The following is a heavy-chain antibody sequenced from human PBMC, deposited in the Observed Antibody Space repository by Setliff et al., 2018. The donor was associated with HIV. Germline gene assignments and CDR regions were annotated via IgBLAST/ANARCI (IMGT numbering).Heavy chain of an antibody. CDR2: IWYDGSNK. Sequence: GGSLRLSCAASGFIFSRYGMHWVRQAPGKGLEWVAFIWYDGSNKEYGDSVKGRFTISRDNSKNMVYLEMNNLGGEDSALYYCAQDRNFPKDVFDIWGQGTMVTVSS. CDR1: GFIFSRYG. CDR3: AQDRNFPKDVFDI. V-gene: IGHV3-33*03. J-gene: IGHJ3*02.